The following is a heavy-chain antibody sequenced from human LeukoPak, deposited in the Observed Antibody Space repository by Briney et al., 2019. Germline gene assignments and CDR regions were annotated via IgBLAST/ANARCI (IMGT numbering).Heavy chain of an antibody. J-gene: IGHJ4*02. CDR1: GYTFTGYY. D-gene: IGHD3-10*01. CDR2: INPNSGGT. Sequence: ASVKVSCKASGYTFTGYYMHWGRQAPGQGLEWMGWINPNSGGTNYAQKFQGRVTMTRDTSTSTVYMELSSLRSEDTAVYYCARGRRYGSGTFWGQGTLVTVSS. V-gene: IGHV1-2*02. CDR3: ARGRRYGSGTF.